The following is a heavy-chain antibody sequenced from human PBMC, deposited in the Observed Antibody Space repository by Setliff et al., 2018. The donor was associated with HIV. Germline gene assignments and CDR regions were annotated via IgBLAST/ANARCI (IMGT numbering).Heavy chain of an antibody. CDR2: ISAYNGNT. Sequence: ASVRVSCKASGYTFTSYGISWVRQAPGQGLEWMGWISAYNGNTNYAQKLKGRATMTTDTSTSTAYMEVRSLRSDDTAVYYCARKGTGDAFDIWGQGTMVTVSS. CDR1: GYTFTSYG. V-gene: IGHV1-18*01. J-gene: IGHJ3*02. CDR3: ARKGTGDAFDI. D-gene: IGHD1-1*01.